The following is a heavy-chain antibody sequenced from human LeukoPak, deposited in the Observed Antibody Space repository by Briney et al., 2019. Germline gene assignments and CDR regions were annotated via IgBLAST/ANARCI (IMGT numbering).Heavy chain of an antibody. Sequence: ASMQVSFKASGYTFTSYGINWVRPAPGQGLEWMGWISGYNGITDYAQKLQGRVTMTTDTSTSTAYMELRSLRSDDTAVYYCAGCSSTTCRDYYYYYMDVWGKGTTVTVSS. CDR2: ISGYNGIT. J-gene: IGHJ6*03. D-gene: IGHD2-2*01. CDR3: AGCSSTTCRDYYYYYMDV. CDR1: GYTFTSYG. V-gene: IGHV1-18*01.